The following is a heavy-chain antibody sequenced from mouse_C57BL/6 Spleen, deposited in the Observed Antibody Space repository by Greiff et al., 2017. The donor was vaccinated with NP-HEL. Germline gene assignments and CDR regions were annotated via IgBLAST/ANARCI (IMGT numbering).Heavy chain of an antibody. Sequence: VQLKESGPGLAKPSQTLSLTCSVTGYSITSDYWNWIRKFPGNKLEYMGYISYSGSTYYNPSLKSRISITRGTSKNQYYLQLNSVTTEDTATYYCARAYYSNSDAMDYWGQGTSVTVSS. J-gene: IGHJ4*01. V-gene: IGHV3-8*01. D-gene: IGHD2-5*01. CDR1: GYSITSDY. CDR2: ISYSGST. CDR3: ARAYYSNSDAMDY.